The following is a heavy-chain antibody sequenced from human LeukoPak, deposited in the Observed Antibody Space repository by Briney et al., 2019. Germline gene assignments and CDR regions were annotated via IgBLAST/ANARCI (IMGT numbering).Heavy chain of an antibody. V-gene: IGHV1-2*02. Sequence: GASVKVSCKTSGYSFTDYYMHWVRQAPGQGLEWMGWINPNSGGTSSAQKFQGRITMTRDTSITTVYMEVSWLTSDDTAIYYCPRADRLHGGPYLIGPWGQGTLVTVSS. CDR2: INPNSGGT. J-gene: IGHJ5*02. CDR1: GYSFTDYY. D-gene: IGHD3-16*01. CDR3: PRADRLHGGPYLIGP.